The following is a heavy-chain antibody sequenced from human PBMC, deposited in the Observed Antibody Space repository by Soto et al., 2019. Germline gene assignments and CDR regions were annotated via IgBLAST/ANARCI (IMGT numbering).Heavy chain of an antibody. CDR3: AISQDRGGRTTFID. CDR2: INWKSDI. V-gene: IGHV3-9*01. J-gene: IGHJ4*02. D-gene: IGHD3-16*01. Sequence: GGSLRLSCAVSGFTFDDNAMHWVRQAPEKGLEWVSGINWKSDIGYADSVKGRFTISRDNAENSLYLQMNSLRAEDTALYYCAISQDRGGRTTFIDWGQGTQVTVSS. CDR1: GFTFDDNA.